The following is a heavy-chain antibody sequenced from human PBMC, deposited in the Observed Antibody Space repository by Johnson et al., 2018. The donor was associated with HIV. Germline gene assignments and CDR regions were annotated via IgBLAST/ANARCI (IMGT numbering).Heavy chain of an antibody. Sequence: VQLVESGGGVVRPGGSLRLSCAASGFTFYDYGMSWVRQAPGKGLEWVSGINWNGGSTGYADSVKGRFTISKDYAKNSLYLQMNSLRAEDTAVYYCARDETDLQLVSAFDIWGQGTMVTVSS. V-gene: IGHV3-20*04. J-gene: IGHJ3*02. D-gene: IGHD6-13*01. CDR1: GFTFYDYG. CDR3: ARDETDLQLVSAFDI. CDR2: INWNGGST.